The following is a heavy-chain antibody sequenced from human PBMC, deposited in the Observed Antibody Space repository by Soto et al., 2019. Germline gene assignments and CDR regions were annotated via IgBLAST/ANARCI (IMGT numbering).Heavy chain of an antibody. Sequence: GSLRLSCAASGFTVSSDYMSWVRQAPGKGLEWVSVIYSGGSTHYADSVKGRFTISRDNSKNTLYLQMNSLRAEDTAVYYCARQGVITPLFDYWGQGNLVTVSS. D-gene: IGHD3-10*01. CDR1: GFTVSSDY. J-gene: IGHJ4*02. CDR3: ARQGVITPLFDY. V-gene: IGHV3-53*01. CDR2: IYSGGST.